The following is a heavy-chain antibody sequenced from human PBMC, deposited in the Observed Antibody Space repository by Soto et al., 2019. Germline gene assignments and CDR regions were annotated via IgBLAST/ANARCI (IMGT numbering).Heavy chain of an antibody. V-gene: IGHV3-64*01. Sequence: EVPLVESGGGLVQPGGSLRLSCAASGFTFSSYAMHWVCQATGKGLEYVSAISSNGGSTYYANSVKGRFTISRDNSKNTLYLQMISLRAEDMAVYYCARGPGYYFDYWGQGTLVTVSS. CDR2: ISSNGGST. CDR3: ARGPGYYFDY. J-gene: IGHJ4*02. CDR1: GFTFSSYA.